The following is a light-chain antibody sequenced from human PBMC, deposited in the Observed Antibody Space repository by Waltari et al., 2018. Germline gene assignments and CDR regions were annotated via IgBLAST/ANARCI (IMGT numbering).Light chain of an antibody. CDR1: QGINNY. V-gene: IGKV1-33*01. J-gene: IGKJ4*01. CDR2: YAS. CDR3: QQYDLFPLT. Sequence: DIQMTQSPSSLSASVGDRVTITCRASQGINNYLSWYQQKPGKAPKRLIYYASSLESGVPSRFSGSGSGTDYTLTISSLQPEDIATYYCQQYDLFPLTFGGGTKVDIK.